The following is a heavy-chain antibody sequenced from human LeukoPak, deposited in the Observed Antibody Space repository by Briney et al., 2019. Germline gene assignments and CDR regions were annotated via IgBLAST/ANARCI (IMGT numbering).Heavy chain of an antibody. CDR2: IYTSGST. J-gene: IGHJ4*02. D-gene: IGHD6-19*01. CDR3: ASESGWYSLSVFDY. CDR1: GGSISSYY. Sequence: SETLSLTCTVSGGSISSYYWSWIRQPAGKGLEWIGRIYTSGSTNCNPSLKSRVTMSVDTSTNQFSLKLSSVTAADTAVYYCASESGWYSLSVFDYWGQGTLVTVSS. V-gene: IGHV4-4*07.